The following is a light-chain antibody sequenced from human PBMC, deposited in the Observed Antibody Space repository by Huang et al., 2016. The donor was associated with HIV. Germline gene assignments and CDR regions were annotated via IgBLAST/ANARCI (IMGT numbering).Light chain of an antibody. V-gene: IGKV2-28*01. CDR2: LGS. J-gene: IGKJ4*01. CDR3: MQALQTPLT. CDR1: QSLLHSNGYNY. Sequence: DIVMTQSPISLPVTPGEPASISCRSSQSLLHSNGYNYLDWYLQKPGQSPQLLIYLGSNRASGVPDRFSGSGSCTDFPLKISRVEAEDVGVYHCMQALQTPLTFGGGTKVEI.